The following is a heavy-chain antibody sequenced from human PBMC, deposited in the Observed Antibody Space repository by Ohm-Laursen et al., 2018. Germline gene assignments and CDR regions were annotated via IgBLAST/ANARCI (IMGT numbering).Heavy chain of an antibody. D-gene: IGHD7-27*01. Sequence: ASVKVSCKASGYTFTSYGISWVRQAPGQGLEWMGWISAYNGNTNYAQKLQGRFTMTTDTSTSTAYMELRRLRSEDTAVYYCASGGATGDHDAFDIWGQGTMVTVSS. J-gene: IGHJ3*02. CDR1: GYTFTSYG. V-gene: IGHV1-18*01. CDR3: ASGGATGDHDAFDI. CDR2: ISAYNGNT.